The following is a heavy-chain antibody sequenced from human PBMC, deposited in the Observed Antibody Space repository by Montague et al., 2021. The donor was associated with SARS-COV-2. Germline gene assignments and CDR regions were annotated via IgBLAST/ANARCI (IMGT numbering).Heavy chain of an antibody. CDR1: TDAFNGYY. J-gene: IGHJ4*02. CDR3: AGGVYNRVIFVVSPRYYFDF. V-gene: IGHV4-34*01. Sequence: SETLSLTCAVYTDAFNGYYWTWICQPPGKGLEWIGEVSHPGSAKYSSSLKSRITISLDTYRKQVSLRLTPVTAADTATYYCAGGVYNRVIFVVSPRYYFDFWGQGNMVTVSS. D-gene: IGHD3-9*01. CDR2: VSHPGSA.